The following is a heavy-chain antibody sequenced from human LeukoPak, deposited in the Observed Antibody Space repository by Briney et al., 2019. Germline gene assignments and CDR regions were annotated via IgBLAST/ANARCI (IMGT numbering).Heavy chain of an antibody. CDR1: GFTFSSYA. CDR2: IKSGGAT. V-gene: IGHV3-15*01. J-gene: IGHJ4*02. Sequence: GGSLRLSCAASGFTFSSYAMNWVRQAPGKGLEWVGRIKSGGATDYAAPVKGRFTVSRDDSKKTVYLQMNSLKTEDTGLYYCAADLPTFGSGEMEYWGQGTLVTVSS. D-gene: IGHD3-10*01. CDR3: AADLPTFGSGEMEY.